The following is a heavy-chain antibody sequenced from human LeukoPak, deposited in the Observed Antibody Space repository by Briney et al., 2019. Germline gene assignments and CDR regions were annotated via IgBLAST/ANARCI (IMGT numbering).Heavy chain of an antibody. D-gene: IGHD6-19*01. J-gene: IGHJ6*02. V-gene: IGHV1-2*02. CDR3: ARERIAVADGLYYYYYGMDV. CDR1: GYTFTGYY. CDR2: INPNSGGT. Sequence: ASVKVSCKASGYTFTGYYMHWVRQAPGQGLEWMGWINPNSGGTNYAQKFQGRVTMTRDTSISTAYMELSRLRSDDTAVYYCARERIAVADGLYYYYYGMDVWGQGTTVTVSS.